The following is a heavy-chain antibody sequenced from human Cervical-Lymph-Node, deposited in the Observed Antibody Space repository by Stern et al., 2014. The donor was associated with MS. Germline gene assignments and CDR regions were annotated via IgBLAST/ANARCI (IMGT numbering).Heavy chain of an antibody. D-gene: IGHD4/OR15-4a*01. J-gene: IGHJ6*02. Sequence: VQLVQSGPEVKKPGESLKISCKGSGYRFSTYWIGWVRQMPGKGLEWMGIIYPDDSDTVYSPSFQGQVTFSVDKAISTVYLQWSGLKASDTAMYYCARSRGVPTISTRGDYYHMDVWGQGTTVTVSS. V-gene: IGHV5-51*03. CDR2: IYPDDSDT. CDR1: GYRFSTYW. CDR3: ARSRGVPTISTRGDYYHMDV.